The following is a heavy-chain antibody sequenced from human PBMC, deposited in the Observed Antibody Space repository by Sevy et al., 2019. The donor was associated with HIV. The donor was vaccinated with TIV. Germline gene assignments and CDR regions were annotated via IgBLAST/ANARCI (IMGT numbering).Heavy chain of an antibody. Sequence: GGSLRLSCAASGFTFSSYAMSWVRQAPGKGLEWVSAISGSGGSTYYADSVKGRVTNSRDNSKNTLYLQMNSPGAEDTAVYYCAKDAYSSGWYPSDYWGQGTLVTVSS. V-gene: IGHV3-23*01. D-gene: IGHD6-19*01. CDR3: AKDAYSSGWYPSDY. CDR2: ISGSGGST. J-gene: IGHJ4*02. CDR1: GFTFSSYA.